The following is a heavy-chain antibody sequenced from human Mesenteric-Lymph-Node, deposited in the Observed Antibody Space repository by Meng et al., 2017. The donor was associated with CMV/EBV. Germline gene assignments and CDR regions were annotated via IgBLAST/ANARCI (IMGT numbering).Heavy chain of an antibody. D-gene: IGHD1-26*01. V-gene: IGHV4-61*01. CDR1: GVSGRSGNYY. CDR2: VYYSGDT. J-gene: IGHJ4*02. Sequence: SGVSGRSGNYYWSWIRRSPGKGLEWIGYVYYSGDTNYTPSLWSRVTLSVDTSKNQFFLNLSSGTAADTAVYYCARDLGGSYLYSFDYWGQGTLVTVSS. CDR3: ARDLGGSYLYSFDY.